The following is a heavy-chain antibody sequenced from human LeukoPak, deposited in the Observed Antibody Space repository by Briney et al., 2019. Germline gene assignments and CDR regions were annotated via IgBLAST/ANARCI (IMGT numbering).Heavy chain of an antibody. CDR2: ISSSGSTT. D-gene: IGHD3-22*01. CDR3: ARDSSGYLLGPDAFDI. Sequence: GGSLRLSCAASGFTFDDYGLSWVRQVPGKGLEWVSYISSSGSTTYYADSVKGRFTISSDNAKNSLYLQMNSLRAEDTAVYYCARDSSGYLLGPDAFDIWGQGTMVTVSS. J-gene: IGHJ3*02. V-gene: IGHV3-48*03. CDR1: GFTFDDYG.